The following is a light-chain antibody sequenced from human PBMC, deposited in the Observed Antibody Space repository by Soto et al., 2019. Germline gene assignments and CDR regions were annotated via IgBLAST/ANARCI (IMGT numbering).Light chain of an antibody. CDR2: EVN. CDR1: NSDVGGYNY. J-gene: IGLJ1*01. CDR3: SSYAGSNWYV. Sequence: QSVLTQPPSATGSPGQSVTIPCTGTNSDVGGYNYVSWYQQYPGKAPKLIIYEVNERPSGVPDRFSGSKSGNTASLTVSGLQTADEADYYCSSYAGSNWYVFGTGTKVTVL. V-gene: IGLV2-8*01.